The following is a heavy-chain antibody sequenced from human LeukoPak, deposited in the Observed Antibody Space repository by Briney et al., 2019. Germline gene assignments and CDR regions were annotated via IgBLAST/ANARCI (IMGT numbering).Heavy chain of an antibody. J-gene: IGHJ4*02. V-gene: IGHV4-34*01. D-gene: IGHD3-10*01. CDR3: ARGRTPLYYYGSGSFYDY. CDR2: INHSGST. CDR1: GGSFSGYY. Sequence: SETLSLTCDVYGGSFSGYYWSWIRQPPGKGLEWIGEINHSGSTNYNPSLKSRVTISVDTSKNQFSLKLSSVTAADTAVYYCARGRTPLYYYGSGSFYDYWGQGTLVTVSS.